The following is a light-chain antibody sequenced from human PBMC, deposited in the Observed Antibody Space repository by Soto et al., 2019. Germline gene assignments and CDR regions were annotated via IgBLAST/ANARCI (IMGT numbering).Light chain of an antibody. CDR2: GAS. J-gene: IGKJ1*01. V-gene: IGKV3-15*01. CDR1: QSVSSSN. CDR3: HQYENWPQT. Sequence: EIVMTQSPATLSVSPGARATLSWRASQSVSSSNLAWYQQKPGQAPRLLIYGASTRATGIPARFSGSGSGTEFTLTISSLQSEDFALYYCHQYENWPQTFGQGTKVDI.